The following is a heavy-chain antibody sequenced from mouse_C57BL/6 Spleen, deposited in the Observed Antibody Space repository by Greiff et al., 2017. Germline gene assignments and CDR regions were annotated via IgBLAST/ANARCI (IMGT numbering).Heavy chain of an antibody. D-gene: IGHD2-14*01. CDR1: GYTFTSYW. Sequence: VQLKQPGAELVRPGSSVKLSCKASGYTFTSYWMHWVKQRPIQGLEWIGNIDPSDSETHYNQKFKDKATLTVDKSSSTAYMQLSSLTSEDSAEYYCARVYKGNYAMDYWGQGTSVTVSS. V-gene: IGHV1-52*01. J-gene: IGHJ4*01. CDR3: ARVYKGNYAMDY. CDR2: IDPSDSET.